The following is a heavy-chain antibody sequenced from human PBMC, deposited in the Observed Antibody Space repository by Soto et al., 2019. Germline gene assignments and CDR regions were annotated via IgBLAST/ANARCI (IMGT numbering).Heavy chain of an antibody. J-gene: IGHJ4*02. Sequence: QVQLQQSGPGLVKPSQTLSLTCAISGDSVSSNSAAWNWIRQSPSRGLEWLGRTYYRSKWYNDYAVSVKSRITINPDTSKNQFSLKLNSVTPEDTAVYYCARSGSDIVVVPAAMPGDYWGQGTLVTVSS. D-gene: IGHD2-2*01. CDR2: TYYRSKWYN. CDR3: ARSGSDIVVVPAAMPGDY. V-gene: IGHV6-1*01. CDR1: GDSVSSNSAA.